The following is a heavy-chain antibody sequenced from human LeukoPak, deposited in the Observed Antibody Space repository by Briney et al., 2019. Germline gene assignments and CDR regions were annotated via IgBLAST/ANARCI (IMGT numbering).Heavy chain of an antibody. CDR3: AKSFSGWYFAFDI. J-gene: IGHJ3*02. CDR2: ISGSGGST. CDR1: GFTFDDYG. D-gene: IGHD6-19*01. V-gene: IGHV3-23*01. Sequence: PGGSLRLSCAASGFTFDDYGMSWVRQAPGKGLEWVSAISGSGGSTYYADSVKGRFTISRDNSKNTLYLQMNSLRAEDTAVYYCAKSFSGWYFAFDIWGQGTMVTVSS.